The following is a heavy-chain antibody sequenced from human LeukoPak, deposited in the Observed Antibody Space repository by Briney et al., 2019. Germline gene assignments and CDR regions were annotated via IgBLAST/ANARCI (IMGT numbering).Heavy chain of an antibody. V-gene: IGHV4-59*11. D-gene: IGHD3-3*01. J-gene: IGHJ4*02. Sequence: SETLSLTCTVSGGSIGSHYWSWIRQPPGKGLEWIGYIYYSGSTNYNPSLKSRVTISVDTSKNQFSLKLSSVTAADTAVYYCARGRGYDFWSGYLGAYYFDYWGQGTLVTVSS. CDR2: IYYSGST. CDR1: GGSIGSHY. CDR3: ARGRGYDFWSGYLGAYYFDY.